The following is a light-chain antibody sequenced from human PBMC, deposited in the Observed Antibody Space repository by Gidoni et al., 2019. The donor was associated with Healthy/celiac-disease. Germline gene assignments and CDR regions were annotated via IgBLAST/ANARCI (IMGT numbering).Light chain of an antibody. CDR3: QQYNNWPRT. Sequence: EIVMTQSPATLSVSPGERATLSCRASQSVSSNLAWYQQKPGQASRLLIYGASTRATGIPARFSGSGSGTEFTLIISSLQSEDFAIYYCQQYNNWPRTFGQGTKLEIK. J-gene: IGKJ2*01. CDR2: GAS. V-gene: IGKV3-15*01. CDR1: QSVSSN.